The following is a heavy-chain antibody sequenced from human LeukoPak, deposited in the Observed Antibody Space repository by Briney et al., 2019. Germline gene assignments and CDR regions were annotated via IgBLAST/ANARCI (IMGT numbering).Heavy chain of an antibody. CDR2: IFYSGST. CDR1: GGSISSYY. CDR3: ARGRRDGYNVKIYNWFDL. J-gene: IGHJ5*02. Sequence: PSETLSLTCTVSGGSISSYYWSWLRQPPGKGLEGVGYIFYSGSTNYNPSLQSRVTISVDTSKNQFSLKLSSVTAADTAVYYCARGRRDGYNVKIYNWFDLWGQGTLVTVSS. D-gene: IGHD5-24*01. V-gene: IGHV4-59*01.